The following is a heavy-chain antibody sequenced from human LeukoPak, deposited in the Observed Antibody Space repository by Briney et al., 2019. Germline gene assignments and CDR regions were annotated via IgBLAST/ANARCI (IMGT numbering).Heavy chain of an antibody. V-gene: IGHV1-69*01. CDR1: GGTFSSYA. D-gene: IGHD3-22*01. Sequence: SVKVSCTASGGTFSSYAISWVRQAPGQGLEWMGGIIPIFGTANYAQKFQGRVTITADESTSTAYMELSSLRSEDTAVYYCARDHGDSSGYTPSAYYYYGMDVWGQGTTVTVSS. J-gene: IGHJ6*02. CDR2: IIPIFGTA. CDR3: ARDHGDSSGYTPSAYYYYGMDV.